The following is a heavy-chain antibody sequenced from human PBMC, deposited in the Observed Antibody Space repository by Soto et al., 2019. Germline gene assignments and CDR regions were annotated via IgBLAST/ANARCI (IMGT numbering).Heavy chain of an antibody. J-gene: IGHJ4*02. V-gene: IGHV3-23*01. CDR2: ISGSGGST. CDR3: AKEGDYYDSSGYYFDY. CDR1: GFTFSSYA. Sequence: EVQLLESGGGLVQPGGSLRLSCAASGFTFSSYAMSWVRQAPGKRLEWVSAISGSGGSTYYADSVKGRFTISRDNSKNTLYLQMNSLRAEDTAVYYCAKEGDYYDSSGYYFDYWGQGTLVTVSS. D-gene: IGHD3-22*01.